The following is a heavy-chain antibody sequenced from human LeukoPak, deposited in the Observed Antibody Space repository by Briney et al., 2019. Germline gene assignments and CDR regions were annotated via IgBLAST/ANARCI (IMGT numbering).Heavy chain of an antibody. CDR2: ISSSSSHT. Sequence: GGSLRLSCAASGFTFSSYAMSWVRQAPGKGLEWLSYISSSSSHTNYADSVKGRFTISRDNAKNSLYLQMDSLRAEDTAVYYCARGGGYYFDYWGQGTLVTVSS. D-gene: IGHD4-23*01. CDR3: ARGGGYYFDY. V-gene: IGHV3-21*05. CDR1: GFTFSSYA. J-gene: IGHJ4*02.